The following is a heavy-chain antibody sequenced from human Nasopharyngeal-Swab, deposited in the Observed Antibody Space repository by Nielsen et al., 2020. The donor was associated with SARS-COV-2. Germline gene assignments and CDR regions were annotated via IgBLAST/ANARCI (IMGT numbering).Heavy chain of an antibody. Sequence: ASVKVSCKVSGYTFTEFSMHWVRQAPGKGLEWMGGFDPEEGETIYAQKFQGRVTMTEDTSTDTAYMELSGLRSEDTAIYYCAILGYCSSNMCPPQRNWFDPWGQGTLVTVSS. CDR3: AILGYCSSNMCPPQRNWFDP. V-gene: IGHV1-24*01. CDR1: GYTFTEFS. J-gene: IGHJ5*02. D-gene: IGHD2-2*01. CDR2: FDPEEGET.